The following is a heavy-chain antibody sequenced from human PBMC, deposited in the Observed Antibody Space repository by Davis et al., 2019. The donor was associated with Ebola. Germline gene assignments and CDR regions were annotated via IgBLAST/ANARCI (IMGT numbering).Heavy chain of an antibody. J-gene: IGHJ4*02. Sequence: SETLSLTCAVYGGSFSGHYWSWIRQPPGKGLEWIGYIYYSGSTNYNPSLKSRVTISVDTSKNQFSLKLSSVTAADTAVYYCARYDYSSSWPYYFDYWGQGTLVTVSS. D-gene: IGHD6-13*01. CDR3: ARYDYSSSWPYYFDY. V-gene: IGHV4-59*11. CDR2: IYYSGST. CDR1: GGSFSGHY.